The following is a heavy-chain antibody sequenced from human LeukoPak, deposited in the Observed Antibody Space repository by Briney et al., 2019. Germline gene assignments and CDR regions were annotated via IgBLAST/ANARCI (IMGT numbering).Heavy chain of an antibody. CDR2: INPNSGGT. CDR3: ARSYYYDSSGYYSPFDY. CDR1: GYTFTGYC. V-gene: IGHV1-2*02. D-gene: IGHD3-22*01. J-gene: IGHJ4*02. Sequence: ASVKVSCKASGYTFTGYCMHWVRQAPGQGLEWMGWINPNSGGTNYAQKFQGRVTMTRDTSISTAYMELSRLRSDDTAVYYCARSYYYDSSGYYSPFDYWGQGTLVTVSS.